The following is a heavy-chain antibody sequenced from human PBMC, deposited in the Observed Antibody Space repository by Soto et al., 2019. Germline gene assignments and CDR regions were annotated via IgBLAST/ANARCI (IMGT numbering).Heavy chain of an antibody. V-gene: IGHV3-7*01. CDR1: GFTFSSYW. CDR3: ARKDTRITIFGVVISLDP. J-gene: IGHJ5*02. CDR2: IKQDGSEK. D-gene: IGHD3-3*01. Sequence: VQLVESGGGLVQPGGSLRLSCAASGFTFSSYWMSWVRQAPGKGLEWVANIKQDGSEKYYVDSVKGRFTISRDNAKNSLYLQMNSLRAEDTAVYYCARKDTRITIFGVVISLDPWGQGTLVTVSS.